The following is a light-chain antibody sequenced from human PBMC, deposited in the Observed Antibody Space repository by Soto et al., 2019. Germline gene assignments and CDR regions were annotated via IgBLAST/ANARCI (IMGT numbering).Light chain of an antibody. J-gene: IGLJ3*02. CDR2: EVT. V-gene: IGLV2-14*01. CDR3: SSYTSSGVV. Sequence: QSVLTQPASVSGSPGQSITISCAGTSNDVGGYNYVSWYQQHPGKAPKLMIYEVTNRPSGVSNRFSGSKSGNTASLTISGLQAEDEADYFCSSYTSSGVVFGGGTQLTVL. CDR1: SNDVGGYNY.